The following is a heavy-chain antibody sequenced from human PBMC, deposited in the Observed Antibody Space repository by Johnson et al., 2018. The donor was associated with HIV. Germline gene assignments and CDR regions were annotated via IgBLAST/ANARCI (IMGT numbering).Heavy chain of an antibody. CDR1: GFTVSRNY. D-gene: IGHD3-9*01. V-gene: IGHV3-66*01. CDR3: ARGYILTGYSGAFDI. Sequence: VESGGSLRLSCAASGFTVSRNYMNWVRQAPGKGLEWVSVIYSGGSTHYADSVKGRFTISRDNSKNTVYLQMNSLRAEDTAVYYCARGYILTGYSGAFDIWGQGTLVAVSS. J-gene: IGHJ3*02. CDR2: IYSGGST.